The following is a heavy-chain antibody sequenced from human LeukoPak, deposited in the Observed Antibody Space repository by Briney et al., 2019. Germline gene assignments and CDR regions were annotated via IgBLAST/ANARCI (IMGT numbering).Heavy chain of an antibody. D-gene: IGHD5-18*01. V-gene: IGHV3-43*01. J-gene: IGHJ4*02. CDR1: GFTFDDYT. Sequence: GGSLRLSCAASGFTFDDYTMHWVRQAPGKGLEWVSLINWDGFSTYYADSVKGRFTISRDNSKNSLYLQMNSLRTEDTALYYCAKDMGIQLWFGFDYWGQGTLVTVSP. CDR2: INWDGFST. CDR3: AKDMGIQLWFGFDY.